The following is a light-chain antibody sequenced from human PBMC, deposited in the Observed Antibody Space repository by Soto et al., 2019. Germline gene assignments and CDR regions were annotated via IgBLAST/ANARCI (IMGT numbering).Light chain of an antibody. J-gene: IGLJ1*01. Sequence: QSALTQPASVSGSPGQSITLSCTGTSSDVSGYNYVSWYQRHPGKAPKLMIYEVSNRPSGVSNRFSGSKSGNTASLTISGLQAEDEADYYCSSYTSSSTYVFGTGTKLTVL. CDR1: SSDVSGYNY. V-gene: IGLV2-14*01. CDR2: EVS. CDR3: SSYTSSSTYV.